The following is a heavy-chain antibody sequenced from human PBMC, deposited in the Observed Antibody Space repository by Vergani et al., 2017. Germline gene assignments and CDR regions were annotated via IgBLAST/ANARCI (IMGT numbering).Heavy chain of an antibody. CDR3: ARSPGIAAAADYYGMDF. J-gene: IGHJ6*02. D-gene: IGHD6-13*01. CDR1: GGSISSYY. CDR2: IYYSGST. V-gene: IGHV4-59*01. Sequence: QVQLQESGPGLVKPSETLSLTCTVSGGSISSYYWSWIRQPPGKGLEWIGYIYYSGSTNYNPSLKSRVTISVDTSKNPFSLKLSSVTAADTAVYYCARSPGIAAAADYYGMDFWGQGTTVTVSS.